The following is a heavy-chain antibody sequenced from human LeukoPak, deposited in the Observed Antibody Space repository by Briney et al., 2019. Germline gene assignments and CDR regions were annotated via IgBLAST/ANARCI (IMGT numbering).Heavy chain of an antibody. Sequence: GGSLRLSCAASGFTFSSYAMSWVRQAPGKGLEWVSAISGSGGSTYYADSVKGRFTISRDNSKNTLYLQMNSLRAEDTAVYYCAKVLLGVGATKVNYFDYWGQGTLVTVSS. J-gene: IGHJ4*02. CDR1: GFTFSSYA. D-gene: IGHD1-26*01. V-gene: IGHV3-23*01. CDR3: AKVLLGVGATKVNYFDY. CDR2: ISGSGGST.